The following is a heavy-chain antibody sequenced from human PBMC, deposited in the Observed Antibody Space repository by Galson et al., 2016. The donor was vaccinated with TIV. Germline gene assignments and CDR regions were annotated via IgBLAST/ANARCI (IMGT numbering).Heavy chain of an antibody. J-gene: IGHJ5*02. CDR2: IYSSGST. CDR1: GGSISSYY. D-gene: IGHD6-19*01. V-gene: IGHV4-4*07. CDR3: ARQSLAVAGAPFDP. Sequence: LSLTCTVSGGSISSYYWSWIRQPAGKGLEWIGRIYSSGSTKYNTSLKSRVTMSVYTSKNQFSLNLKSVTAADTAVYYCARQSLAVAGAPFDPWGQGTLVTVSS.